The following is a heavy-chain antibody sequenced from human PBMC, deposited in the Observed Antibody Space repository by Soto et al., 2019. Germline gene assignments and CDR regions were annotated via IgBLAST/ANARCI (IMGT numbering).Heavy chain of an antibody. CDR1: GGSFSGYY. Sequence: SETLSLTCAVYGGSFSGYYWSWIRQPPGKGLEWIGEINHSGSTNYNPSLKSRVTISVDTSKNQFSLKLSSVTAADTAVYYCARGHKPNARLRSRMDVWGQGTTVTVSS. V-gene: IGHV4-34*01. CDR3: ARGHKPNARLRSRMDV. J-gene: IGHJ6*02. CDR2: INHSGST. D-gene: IGHD4-17*01.